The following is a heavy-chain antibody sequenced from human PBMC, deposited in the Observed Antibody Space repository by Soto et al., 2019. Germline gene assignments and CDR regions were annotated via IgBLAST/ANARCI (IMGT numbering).Heavy chain of an antibody. CDR3: ARATGGPMVRGVRSRIDYYYYGMDV. D-gene: IGHD3-10*01. CDR2: IIPIFGTA. Sequence: GASVKVSCKASGYTFTSYYMHWVRQAPGQGLEWMGGIIPIFGTANYAQKFQGRVTITADESTSTAYMELSSLRSEDTAGYYCARATGGPMVRGVRSRIDYYYYGMDVWGQGTTVTVSS. J-gene: IGHJ6*02. V-gene: IGHV1-69*13. CDR1: GYTFTSYY.